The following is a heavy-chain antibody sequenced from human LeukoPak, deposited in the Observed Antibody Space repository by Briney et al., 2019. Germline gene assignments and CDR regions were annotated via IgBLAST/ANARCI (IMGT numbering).Heavy chain of an antibody. CDR1: GYTFSELV. J-gene: IGHJ6*02. Sequence: ASVKVSCTVSGYTFSELVIHWVRQTPGKGLEWMGGFDPDDGEAVYAQKFQGRVTMTEDTSTDTAYMDLRSLRPEDTAVYYCTTGNRDDGSDYDLYYKYSMDVWGQGTTVTVSS. V-gene: IGHV1-24*01. CDR2: FDPDDGEA. CDR3: TTGNRDDGSDYDLYYKYSMDV. D-gene: IGHD3-22*01.